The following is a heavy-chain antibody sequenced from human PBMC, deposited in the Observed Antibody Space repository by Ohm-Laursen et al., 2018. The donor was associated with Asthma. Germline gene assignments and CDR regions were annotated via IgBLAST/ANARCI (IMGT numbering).Heavy chain of an antibody. V-gene: IGHV4-59*01. CDR2: VFDSGST. J-gene: IGHJ4*02. D-gene: IGHD4-11*01. CDR1: GGSISVFN. CDR3: ARDDDYMGFDN. Sequence: PSDTLSLTCTASGGSISVFNWSWIRQPPGKGLEWIGYVFDSGSTHYNPSLKSRVTMSLDMSKNQFSLKLGSVTAADTAVYFCARDDDYMGFDNWGQGTLVTVSS.